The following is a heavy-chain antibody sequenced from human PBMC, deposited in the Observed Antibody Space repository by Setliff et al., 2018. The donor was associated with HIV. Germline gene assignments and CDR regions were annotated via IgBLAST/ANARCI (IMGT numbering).Heavy chain of an antibody. D-gene: IGHD3-22*01. CDR3: ARVAYDFSTIYYYENWFDP. CDR2: IFQSYTT. CDR1: GDSINSRYW. V-gene: IGHV4-4*02. Sequence: SETLSLTCAVSGDSINSRYWWSWVRQPPGKGLEWIGEIFQSYTTNYNPSLKSRVTISVDKSKNQLSLNVWSVTAADTAVYYCARVAYDFSTIYYYENWFDPWGQGILVTVSS. J-gene: IGHJ5*02.